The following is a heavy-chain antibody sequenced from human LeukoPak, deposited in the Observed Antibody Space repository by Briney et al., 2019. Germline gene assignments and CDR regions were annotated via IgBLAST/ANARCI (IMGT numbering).Heavy chain of an antibody. CDR3: ARDSSGYYTGYFDY. V-gene: IGHV3-30*03. CDR1: GFTFSNYW. D-gene: IGHD3-3*01. J-gene: IGHJ4*02. Sequence: GGSLRLSCAASGFTFSNYWMHWVRQAPGKGLEWVAVISYDGSNKYYADSVKGRFTISRDNSKNTLYLQMNSLRAEDTAVYYCARDSSGYYTGYFDYWGQGTLVTVSS. CDR2: ISYDGSNK.